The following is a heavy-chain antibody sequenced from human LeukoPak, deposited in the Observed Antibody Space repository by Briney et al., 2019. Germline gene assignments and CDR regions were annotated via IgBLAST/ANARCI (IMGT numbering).Heavy chain of an antibody. Sequence: PGGSLRLSCAASGFTVSSNYMSWVRQAPGKGLEWVSVIYSGGSTYYADSVKGRFTISRDNSKNTLYLQINSLRAEDTAVYYCARVGGYSYDSSGYYYVTGNAFDIWGQGTMVTVSS. J-gene: IGHJ3*02. D-gene: IGHD3-22*01. CDR3: ARVGGYSYDSSGYYYVTGNAFDI. CDR1: GFTVSSNY. CDR2: IYSGGST. V-gene: IGHV3-66*02.